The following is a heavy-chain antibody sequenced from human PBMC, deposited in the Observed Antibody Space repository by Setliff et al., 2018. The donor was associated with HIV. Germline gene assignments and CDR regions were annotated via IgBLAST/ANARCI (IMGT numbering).Heavy chain of an antibody. D-gene: IGHD3-22*01. V-gene: IGHV3-21*01. CDR2: ISSSSTFI. CDR1: GFTFSSYT. CDR3: ARDALYDSRDYYLDY. Sequence: GGSLRLSCAASGFTFSSYTMNWVRQAPGKGLEWVSSISSSSTFIYYADSVKGRFTISRDNAKNSLFLQMNSLRAEDTAVYYCARDALYDSRDYYLDYWGQGTLVTVSS. J-gene: IGHJ4*02.